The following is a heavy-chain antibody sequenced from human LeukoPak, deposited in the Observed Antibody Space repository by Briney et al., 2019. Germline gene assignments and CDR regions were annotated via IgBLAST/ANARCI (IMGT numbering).Heavy chain of an antibody. V-gene: IGHV1-46*01. D-gene: IGHD3-10*01. J-gene: IGHJ4*02. Sequence: ASVKVSCKASGYTFTDNYMHWVRQAPGQGLEWMGMINPNGGGTSYGQKVQGRVTMTTDPSTSTVYMALSSLTSEDTAVYSCARGNGFWAPLSYWGQGTLVTVSS. CDR3: ARGNGFWAPLSY. CDR1: GYTFTDNY. CDR2: INPNGGGT.